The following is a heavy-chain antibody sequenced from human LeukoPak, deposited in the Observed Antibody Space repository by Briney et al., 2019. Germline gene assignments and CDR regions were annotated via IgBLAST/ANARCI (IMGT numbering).Heavy chain of an antibody. J-gene: IGHJ6*02. Sequence: PSQALSLTCTVSGGSISSGGYYWSWIRQHPGKGLEWIGYIYYSGSTYYILSLKSRVTISVDTSKNQFSLKLSSVTAADTAVYYCARGLQLSYYYYYGMDVWGQGTTVTVSS. CDR1: GGSISSGGYY. CDR2: IYYSGST. CDR3: ARGLQLSYYYYYGMDV. V-gene: IGHV4-31*03. D-gene: IGHD2-15*01.